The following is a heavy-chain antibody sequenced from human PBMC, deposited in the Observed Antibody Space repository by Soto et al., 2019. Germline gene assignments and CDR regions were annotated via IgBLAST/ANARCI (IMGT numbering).Heavy chain of an antibody. J-gene: IGHJ3*02. D-gene: IGHD3-9*01. V-gene: IGHV3-30*18. Sequence: GGSLRLSCAASGFTFSSYGMHWVRQAPGKGLEWVAVISYDGSNKYYADSVKGRFTISRDNSKNTLYLQMNRLRAEDTAVYYCAKDRADWFADDAFDIWGQGTMVTVSS. CDR3: AKDRADWFADDAFDI. CDR2: ISYDGSNK. CDR1: GFTFSSYG.